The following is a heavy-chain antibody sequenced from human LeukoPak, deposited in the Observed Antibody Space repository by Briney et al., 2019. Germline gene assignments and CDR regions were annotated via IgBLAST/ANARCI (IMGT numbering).Heavy chain of an antibody. D-gene: IGHD1-26*01. CDR1: GFTFDDYA. CDR3: AKGGSGSYYDYFDY. J-gene: IGHJ4*02. V-gene: IGHV3-9*01. Sequence: GGSLRLSCAASGFTFDDYAMHWVRQAPGKGLEWVSGISWNSGSIGYADSVKGRFTISRDNAKNSLYLQMNSLRAEDTALYYCAKGGSGSYYDYFDYWGQGTLVTVSS. CDR2: ISWNSGSI.